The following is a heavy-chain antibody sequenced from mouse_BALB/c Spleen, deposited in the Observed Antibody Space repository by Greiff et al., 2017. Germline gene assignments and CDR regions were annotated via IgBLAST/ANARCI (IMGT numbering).Heavy chain of an antibody. Sequence: EVNVVESGGGLVKPGGSLKLSCAASGFTFSSYTMSWVRQTPEKRLEWVATISSGGSYTYYPDSVKGRFTISRDNAKNTLYLQMSSLKSEDTAMYYCTREGKTGSYYFDYWGQGTTLTVSS. D-gene: IGHD4-1*01. CDR1: GFTFSSYT. CDR2: ISSGGSYT. V-gene: IGHV5-6-4*01. J-gene: IGHJ2*01. CDR3: TREGKTGSYYFDY.